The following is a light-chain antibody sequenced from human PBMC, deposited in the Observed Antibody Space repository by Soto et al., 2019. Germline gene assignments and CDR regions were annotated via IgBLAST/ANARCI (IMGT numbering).Light chain of an antibody. CDR3: QQYDNLPLT. V-gene: IGKV1-33*01. CDR2: DAS. Sequence: DIQMTQTPSSLSAYVGDRVTITCQASQDINNCLNWYHQKPGKAPNLLIYDASNLETGVPSRFSGSGFGTHFTLTITGLQPEDIATYYCQQYDNLPLTFGPGTKVDIK. J-gene: IGKJ3*01. CDR1: QDINNC.